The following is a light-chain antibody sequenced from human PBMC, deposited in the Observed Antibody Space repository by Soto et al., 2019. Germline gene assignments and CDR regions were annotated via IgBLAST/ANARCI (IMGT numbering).Light chain of an antibody. V-gene: IGLV2-14*03. Sequence: LTQPASVSGSPGQSITISCTGTSSDVGGYNYVSWYQHHPGKAPKLIIYDVSNRPSGVSIRFSGSKSDTTASLAISGLQAEDEADYYCQSYDSSLSVLYVFGTGTKVTVL. J-gene: IGLJ1*01. CDR2: DVS. CDR1: SSDVGGYNY. CDR3: QSYDSSLSVLYV.